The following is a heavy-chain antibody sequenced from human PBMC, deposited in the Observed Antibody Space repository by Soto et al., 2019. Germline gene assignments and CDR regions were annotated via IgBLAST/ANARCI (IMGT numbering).Heavy chain of an antibody. V-gene: IGHV4-39*01. Sequence: PSETLSLTCTVSGGSISSSSYYWGWIRQPPGKGLEWIGSIYYSGSTYYNPSLKSRVTISVDTSKNQFSLKLSSVTAADTAVYYCARQGSRDYDFSSGSSEYWGQGPLVTVSS. J-gene: IGHJ4*02. CDR1: GGSISSSSYY. CDR2: IYYSGST. CDR3: ARQGSRDYDFSSGSSEY. D-gene: IGHD3-3*01.